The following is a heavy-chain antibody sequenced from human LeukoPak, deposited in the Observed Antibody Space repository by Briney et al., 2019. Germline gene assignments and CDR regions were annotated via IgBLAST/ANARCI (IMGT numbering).Heavy chain of an antibody. CDR2: MNPNSGNT. CDR3: ARGGRITIFGVVIRGNWFDP. J-gene: IGHJ5*02. D-gene: IGHD3-3*01. V-gene: IGHV1-8*03. CDR1: GYTFTSYD. Sequence: ASVKVSCKASGYTFTSYDINWVRQGTGQGLEWMGWMNPNSGNTGYAQKFQGRVTITRNTSISTAYMELSSLRSEDTAVYYCARGGRITIFGVVIRGNWFDPWGQGTLVTVSS.